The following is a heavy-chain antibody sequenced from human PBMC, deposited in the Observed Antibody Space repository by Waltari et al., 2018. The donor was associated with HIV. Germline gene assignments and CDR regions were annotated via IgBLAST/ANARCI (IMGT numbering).Heavy chain of an antibody. V-gene: IGHV1-46*03. CDR1: GYTFTSYY. CDR3: ARAPLRFLEWFPFDY. CDR2: INPSGGST. D-gene: IGHD3-3*01. Sequence: QVQLVQSGAEVKKPGASVKVSCKASGYTFTSYYMHWVRQAPGQGLEWMGIINPSGGSTSYAQKFQGRVTMTRDTSTSTVYMELSSLRSEDTAVYYCARAPLRFLEWFPFDYWGQGTLVTVSS. J-gene: IGHJ4*02.